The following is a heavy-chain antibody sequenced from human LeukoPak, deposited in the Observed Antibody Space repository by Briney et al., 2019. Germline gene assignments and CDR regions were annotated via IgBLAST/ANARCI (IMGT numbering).Heavy chain of an antibody. V-gene: IGHV4-31*03. CDR2: IYYGGST. CDR1: GCPINSGGYY. D-gene: IGHD3-16*01. Sequence: SETLSLTCTVSGCPINSGGYYWSWIRQHPGKGLEWIGYIYYGGSTYYNPSLQSRITISLDTSKSQFSLKLNSMTAADTAVYYCARRGRNFAGYYFDYWGQGALVTVSS. J-gene: IGHJ4*02. CDR3: ARRGRNFAGYYFDY.